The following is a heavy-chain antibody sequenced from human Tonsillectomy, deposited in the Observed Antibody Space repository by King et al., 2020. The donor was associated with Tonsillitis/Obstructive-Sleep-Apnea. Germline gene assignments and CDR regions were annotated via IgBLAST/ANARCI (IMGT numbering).Heavy chain of an antibody. CDR2: SRPYNGDT. Sequence: VQLVESGTEVKKPGASVTVPCKASGHTFTNYDITWARQAPGQGLEWMGWSRPYNGDTNYAQKLQGRVTMTSDTSKSTAYMELRSLRSDDTAVYYCARDYYDRSGYYHGYFQHWGQGTLVTVSS. V-gene: IGHV1-18*01. CDR1: GHTFTNYD. D-gene: IGHD3-22*01. CDR3: ARDYYDRSGYYHGYFQH. J-gene: IGHJ1*01.